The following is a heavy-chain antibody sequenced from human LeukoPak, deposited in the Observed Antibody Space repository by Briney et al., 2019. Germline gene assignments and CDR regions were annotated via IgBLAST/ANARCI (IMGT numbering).Heavy chain of an antibody. CDR2: IYYSGST. D-gene: IGHD3-3*01. Sequence: SQTVSLTCTVSGGSISSGDYYWSWIRQPPGKGLEWIGYIYYSGSTYYNPSLKSRVTISVDTSKNQFSLKLSSVTAADTAVYYCARGALYDFWSGYYIDYWGQGTLVTASS. J-gene: IGHJ4*02. V-gene: IGHV4-30-4*08. CDR1: GGSISSGDYY. CDR3: ARGALYDFWSGYYIDY.